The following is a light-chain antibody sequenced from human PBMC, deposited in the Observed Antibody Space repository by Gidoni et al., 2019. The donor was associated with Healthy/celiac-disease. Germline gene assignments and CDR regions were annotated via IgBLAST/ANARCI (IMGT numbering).Light chain of an antibody. CDR2: TFS. V-gene: IGKV2-40*01. CDR3: MQRIEFPWT. Sequence: DIVMTQTPLSLPVTPGEPASISCRSSQSLLDSDDGNTYLDWYLQKPWQSPQLLIYTFSYRASGVPDRFSGSGSGTDFALKISRVEAEDVGVYYCMQRIEFPWTFGQGTKVEIK. J-gene: IGKJ1*01. CDR1: QSLLDSDDGNTY.